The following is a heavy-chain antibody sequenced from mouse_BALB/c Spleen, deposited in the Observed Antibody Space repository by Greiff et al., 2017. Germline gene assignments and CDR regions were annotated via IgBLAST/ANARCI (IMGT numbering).Heavy chain of an antibody. J-gene: IGHJ1*01. Sequence: VKLMESGPGLVAPSQSLSITCTVSGFSLSSYCVHWVRQPPGKGLEWLGMIWGGGSTDYKSALKTRLSISNDNSKSQVFLKMNSLQTDDTAMYCCARNGDYYWYFDVWGEGTTVTVSS. CDR3: ARNGDYYWYFDV. CDR2: IWGGGST. V-gene: IGHV2-6-4*01. D-gene: IGHD2-4*01. CDR1: GFSLSSYC.